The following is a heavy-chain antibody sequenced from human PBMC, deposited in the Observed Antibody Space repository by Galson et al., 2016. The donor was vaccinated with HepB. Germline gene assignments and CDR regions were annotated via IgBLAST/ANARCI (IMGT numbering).Heavy chain of an antibody. J-gene: IGHJ5*02. D-gene: IGHD3-22*01. Sequence: LRLSCAASGFTFPHHQMHWVRQLPGKGLVWVSRIEPDGSRPIYADTVKGRFTISRDNAKNSLYLQMSSLRAEDTAVYYCAKKTYYYDTSPNGWFGPWGQGTLVAVSS. CDR3: AKKTYYYDTSPNGWFGP. CDR2: IEPDGSRP. V-gene: IGHV3-74*01. CDR1: GFTFPHHQ.